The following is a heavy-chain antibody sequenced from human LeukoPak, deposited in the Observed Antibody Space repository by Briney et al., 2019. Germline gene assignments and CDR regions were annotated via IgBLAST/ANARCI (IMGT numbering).Heavy chain of an antibody. CDR2: ISYDGSNK. D-gene: IGHD4-23*01. V-gene: IGHV3-30*04. CDR3: ARTQGVYYGGNSGAFDI. J-gene: IGHJ3*02. CDR1: GFTFSSYA. Sequence: GGSLRLSCAASGFTFSSYAMHWVRQAPGKGLEWVAVISYDGSNKYYADSVKGRFTISRDNSKNTLYLQMNSLRAEDTAVYYCARTQGVYYGGNSGAFDIWGKGTMVTVSS.